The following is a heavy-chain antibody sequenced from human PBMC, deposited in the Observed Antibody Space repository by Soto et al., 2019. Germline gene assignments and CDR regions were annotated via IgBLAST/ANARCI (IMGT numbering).Heavy chain of an antibody. J-gene: IGHJ4*02. V-gene: IGHV3-66*01. CDR3: ARETLGGAYDFRH. Sequence: EVQLVESGGGLVQPGGSLRLSCAASGFSVSNLFMTWVRQAPGKGLEWVSVISSDGSTYYADSVKGRFTISRDNSKNTLDLEMNSLRAGDTAAYYCARETLGGAYDFRHGGQGTLVTVSS. D-gene: IGHD3-3*01. CDR2: ISSDGST. CDR1: GFSVSNLF.